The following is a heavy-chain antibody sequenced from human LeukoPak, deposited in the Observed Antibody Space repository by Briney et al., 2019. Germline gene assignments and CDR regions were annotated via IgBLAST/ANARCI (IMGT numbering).Heavy chain of an antibody. D-gene: IGHD2-2*01. V-gene: IGHV4-34*08. CDR2: INHSGST. CDR3: ATLGPNCSSTSCSAGVRGWFDP. CDR1: GFTYSNYA. J-gene: IGHJ5*02. Sequence: PGGSLRLSCAASGFTYSNYAMNWVRQPPGKGLEWIGEINHSGSTNYNPSLKSRVTISVDTSKNQFSLKLSSVTAADTAVYYCATLGPNCSSTSCSAGVRGWFDPWGQGTLVTVSS.